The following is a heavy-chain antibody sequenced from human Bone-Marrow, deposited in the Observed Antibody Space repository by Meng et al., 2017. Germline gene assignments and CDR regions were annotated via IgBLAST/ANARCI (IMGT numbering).Heavy chain of an antibody. CDR1: GYTLTELS. J-gene: IGHJ4*02. CDR3: ATDSGSTPECGFDY. CDR2: FDPEDGET. D-gene: IGHD1-26*01. V-gene: IGHV1-24*01. Sequence: ASVKVSCKVSGYTLTELSMHWLRQAPGKGLEWMGGFDPEDGETIYAQKFQGRVTMTEDTSTDTAYMELSSLRSEDTAVYYCATDSGSTPECGFDYWGQGTLVTVSS.